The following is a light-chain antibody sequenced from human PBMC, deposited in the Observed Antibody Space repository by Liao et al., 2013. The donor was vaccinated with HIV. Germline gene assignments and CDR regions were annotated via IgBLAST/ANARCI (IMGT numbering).Light chain of an antibody. V-gene: IGLV3-21*01. J-gene: IGLJ1*01. CDR2: YDT. CDR1: NIGTKS. Sequence: SYELTQPPSVSVAPGKTATVSCGGNNIGTKSVHWYQQKPGQAPVVVIYYDTDRPSGIPERFSGSNSDNTPTLTVSGTQAVDEADYFCLAWDGDTAVFGTGTRVTVL. CDR3: LAWDGDTAV.